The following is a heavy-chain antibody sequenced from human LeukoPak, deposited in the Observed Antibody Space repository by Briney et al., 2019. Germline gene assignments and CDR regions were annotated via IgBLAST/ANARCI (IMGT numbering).Heavy chain of an antibody. Sequence: GGSLRLSCVASGFTFSSYSMNWVRQAPGKGLEWVAFIRYDGSNKYYADCVKGRFTISRDNSKHTLYLQMNRLRAEDTAVYYCAKEFPSTYCSSTSCPLGYWGQGTLVTVSS. V-gene: IGHV3-30*02. J-gene: IGHJ4*02. CDR3: AKEFPSTYCSSTSCPLGY. D-gene: IGHD2-2*01. CDR2: IRYDGSNK. CDR1: GFTFSSYS.